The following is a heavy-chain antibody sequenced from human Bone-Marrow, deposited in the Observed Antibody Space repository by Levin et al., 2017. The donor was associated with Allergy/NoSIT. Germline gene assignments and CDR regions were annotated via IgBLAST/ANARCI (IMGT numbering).Heavy chain of an antibody. V-gene: IGHV3-21*01. CDR3: ASIIRGIGYCSGGSCSTDY. CDR1: GFTFSSYS. D-gene: IGHD2-15*01. J-gene: IGHJ4*02. CDR2: ISSSSSYI. Sequence: SCAASGFTFSSYSMNWVRQAPGKGLEWVSSISSSSSYIYYADSVKGRFTISRDNAKNSLYLQMNSLRAEDTAVYYCASIIRGIGYCSGGSCSTDYWGQGTLVTVSS.